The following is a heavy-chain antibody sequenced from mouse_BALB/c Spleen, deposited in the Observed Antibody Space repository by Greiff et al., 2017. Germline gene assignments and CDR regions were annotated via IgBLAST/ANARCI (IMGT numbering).Heavy chain of an antibody. CDR2: ISYSGST. CDR3: ARDGYYVGVNY. CDR1: GYSITSDYA. D-gene: IGHD2-3*01. V-gene: IGHV3-2*02. Sequence: DVKLQESGPGLVKPSQSLSLTCTVTGYSITSDYAWNWIRQFPGNKLEWMGYISYSGSTSYNPSLKSRISITRDTSKNQFFLQLNSVTTEDTATYYCARDGYYVGVNYWGQGTTLTVSS. J-gene: IGHJ2*01.